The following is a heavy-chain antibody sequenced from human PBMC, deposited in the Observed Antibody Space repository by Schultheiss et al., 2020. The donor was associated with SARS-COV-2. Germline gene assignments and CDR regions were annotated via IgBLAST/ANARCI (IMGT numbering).Heavy chain of an antibody. J-gene: IGHJ4*02. CDR1: GGSFSGYY. Sequence: SQTLSLTCAVYGGSFSGYYWSWIRQPPGKGLEWIGSIYYSGSTYYNPSLKSRVTISVDTSKNQFSLKLSSVTAADTAVYYCAGTLRGSSDWPFDYWGQGTLVTVSS. D-gene: IGHD6-19*01. CDR3: AGTLRGSSDWPFDY. V-gene: IGHV4-34*01. CDR2: IYYSGST.